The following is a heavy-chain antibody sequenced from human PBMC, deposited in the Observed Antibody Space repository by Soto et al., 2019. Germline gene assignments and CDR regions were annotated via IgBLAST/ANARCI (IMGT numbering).Heavy chain of an antibody. CDR3: AKSYSSGWYGYFDY. J-gene: IGHJ4*02. V-gene: IGHV3-23*01. CDR2: ISGSGGST. CDR1: GFTFSSYS. Sequence: GGSLRLSCAASGFTFSSYSMSWVRQAPGKGLEWVSGISGSGGSTYYADSVKGRFTISRDNSKNTLYLQMNSLRAEDTAVYYCAKSYSSGWYGYFDYWGQGTLVTVSS. D-gene: IGHD6-19*01.